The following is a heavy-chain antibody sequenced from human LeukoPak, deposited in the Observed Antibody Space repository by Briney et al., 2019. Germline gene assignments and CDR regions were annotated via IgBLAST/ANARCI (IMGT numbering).Heavy chain of an antibody. D-gene: IGHD2-2*01. J-gene: IGHJ4*02. Sequence: GGSLRLSCAASGFTVSNYYMTWVRQAPGKGLECVSVIYSGGSTYYADSVKGRFTVSRDNSKNTLYLQMNSLRAEDTAMYYCARGLGYCTSTTCLLPFDYWGQGTLVTVSS. CDR1: GFTVSNYY. CDR2: IYSGGST. CDR3: ARGLGYCTSTTCLLPFDY. V-gene: IGHV3-53*01.